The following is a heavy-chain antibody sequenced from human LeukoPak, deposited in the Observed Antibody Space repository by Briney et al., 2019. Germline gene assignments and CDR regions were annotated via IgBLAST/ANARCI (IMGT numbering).Heavy chain of an antibody. J-gene: IGHJ6*02. CDR1: GFTFSSYT. CDR2: ISRSSSAI. D-gene: IGHD4-23*01. CDR3: AGGLGMDV. Sequence: PGGSLRLSCAASGFTFSSYTMKWVRQTPGKGLEWVSYISRSSSAIYYADPVKGRFTISRDNAKNSLYLQMNSLRDEDTAVYYCAGGLGMDVWGQGTTVTVSS. V-gene: IGHV3-48*02.